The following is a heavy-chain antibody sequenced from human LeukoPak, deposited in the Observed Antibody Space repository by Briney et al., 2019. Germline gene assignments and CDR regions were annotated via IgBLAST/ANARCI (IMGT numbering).Heavy chain of an antibody. D-gene: IGHD6-19*01. V-gene: IGHV4-4*02. CDR3: ARIIPTGWRQNDF. J-gene: IGHJ4*02. Sequence: SETLSLTCGVSDGSITSSRWWSWVRQTPGKGLEWIGEIHQSGSANYNPSLKSRVSMSIDKSKNQFSLKVNFVTAADTAVYYCARIIPTGWRQNDFWGQGILVTVSS. CDR2: IHQSGSA. CDR1: DGSITSSRW.